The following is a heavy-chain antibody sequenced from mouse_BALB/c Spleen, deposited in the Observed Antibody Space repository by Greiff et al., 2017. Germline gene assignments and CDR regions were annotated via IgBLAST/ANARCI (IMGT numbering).Heavy chain of an antibody. CDR2: ISSGGST. CDR3: ATNDDYYGAMDY. D-gene: IGHD1-1*01. V-gene: IGHV5-6-5*01. Sequence: EVQLVESGGGLVKPGGSLKLSCAASGFTFSSYAMSWVRQPPEKRLEWVASISSGGSTYYPDSVKGRFTISRDNARNILYLQMSSLRSEDTAMYYCATNDDYYGAMDYWGQGTSVTVSS. CDR1: GFTFSSYA. J-gene: IGHJ4*01.